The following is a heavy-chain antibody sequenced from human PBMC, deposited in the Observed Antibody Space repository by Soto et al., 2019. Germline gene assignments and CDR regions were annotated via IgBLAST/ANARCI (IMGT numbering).Heavy chain of an antibody. CDR2: IYSGETT. D-gene: IGHD2-21*02. V-gene: IGHV3-53*01. J-gene: IGHJ4*02. CDR1: GFNVNSDY. CDR3: TRDGRGLGRLSLFEY. Sequence: GGSLRLSCAASGFNVNSDYMNWVRQAPGKGLEWVASIYSGETTYYADSVRGRFTISSDKSKNTLYFQLSSLRIEDTAVYYCTRDGRGLGRLSLFEYWGQGVLVTVSS.